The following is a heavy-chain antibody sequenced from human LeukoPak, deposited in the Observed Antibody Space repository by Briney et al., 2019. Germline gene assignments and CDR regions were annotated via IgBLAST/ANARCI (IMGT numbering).Heavy chain of an antibody. CDR1: GYTFTDYY. CDR2: INPNGGGT. D-gene: IGHD6-13*01. V-gene: IGHV1-2*02. CDR3: ARGGGIALAGTRFDF. Sequence: ASVVVSCKASGYTFTDYYMHWVRQAPGQGLEWMGWINPNGGGTTYAQKFQARVTMARDTSITTVHMELSSLRSDDTAVYYCARGGGIALAGTRFDFWGWGTLVTVSS. J-gene: IGHJ4*02.